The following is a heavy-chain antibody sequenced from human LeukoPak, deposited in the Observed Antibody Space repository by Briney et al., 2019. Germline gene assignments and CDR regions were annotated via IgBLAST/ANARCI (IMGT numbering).Heavy chain of an antibody. Sequence: ASVTVCFTGAAYTFTIYDISRVRQAEGQGKERMGWMNPSSGSTGYAQKFQGRVTMTRDTSITTAFMELSSLRSDDTAIYYCARVKRFPTVWFDPWGQGTLVTVSS. CDR2: MNPSSGST. V-gene: IGHV1-8*01. J-gene: IGHJ5*02. CDR1: AYTFTIYD. CDR3: ARVKRFPTVWFDP. D-gene: IGHD3-10*01.